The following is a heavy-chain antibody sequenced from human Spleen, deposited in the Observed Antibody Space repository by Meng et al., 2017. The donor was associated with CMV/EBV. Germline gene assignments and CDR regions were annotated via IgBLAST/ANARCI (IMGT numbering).Heavy chain of an antibody. CDR1: GFNFRGSA. Sequence: NLYCAASGFNFRGSAMHWVRQASGKGLGWVGRIRSKANSYATAYAASVKGRFTISRDDSKNTAYLQMNSLKTEDTAVYYCTRHEGIGYWGQGTLVTVSS. CDR3: TRHEGIGY. V-gene: IGHV3-73*01. D-gene: IGHD3-16*01. J-gene: IGHJ4*02. CDR2: IRSKANSYAT.